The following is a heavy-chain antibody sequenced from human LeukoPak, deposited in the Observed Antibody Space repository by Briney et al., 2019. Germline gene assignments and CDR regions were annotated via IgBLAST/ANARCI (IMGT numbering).Heavy chain of an antibody. D-gene: IGHD6-19*01. V-gene: IGHV1-2*06. CDR2: INHNSGGT. Sequence: PGASVKVSCKASGYTFTVYYMHRVRQAPGQGVEWMGRINHNSGGTNYAQKIQSRVTMNRDKTISTAYMELSRLRSDDTAVYYCARDLAGAGRWMGRFDPWGQGTQVTVSS. CDR3: ARDLAGAGRWMGRFDP. J-gene: IGHJ5*02. CDR1: GYTFTVYY.